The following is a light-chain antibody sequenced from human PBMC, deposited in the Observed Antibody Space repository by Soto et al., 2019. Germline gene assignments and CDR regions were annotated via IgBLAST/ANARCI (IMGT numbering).Light chain of an antibody. Sequence: EIVLTQSPGTLSLSPGERATLSCRASHSVNNYLAWYQQKPGQAPRLLIYGASSRATGIPDRFSGSGSRTDFTLTISRLEPEDFAVYYCQQYGSSPPITFGQGTRLE. J-gene: IGKJ5*01. V-gene: IGKV3-20*01. CDR3: QQYGSSPPIT. CDR2: GAS. CDR1: HSVNNY.